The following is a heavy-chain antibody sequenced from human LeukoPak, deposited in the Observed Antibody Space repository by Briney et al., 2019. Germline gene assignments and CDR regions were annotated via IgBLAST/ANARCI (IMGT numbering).Heavy chain of an antibody. D-gene: IGHD3-10*01. J-gene: IGHJ4*02. CDR1: GYTFTSDY. CDR2: IQPSGGST. V-gene: IGHV1-46*01. CDR3: ARAVDGSGSYYEYYFDY. Sequence: ASVKVSCKASGYTFTSDYMHWGGQAPGEGVEWMGKIQPSGGSTSYAQKFQGRVTMTRDMSTSTVYMELSSLRSEDTAVYYCARAVDGSGSYYEYYFDYWGQGTLVTVSS.